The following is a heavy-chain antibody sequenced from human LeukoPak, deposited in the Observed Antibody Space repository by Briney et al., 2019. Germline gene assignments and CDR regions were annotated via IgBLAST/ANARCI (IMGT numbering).Heavy chain of an antibody. D-gene: IGHD6-13*01. CDR1: GGSFSGYY. J-gene: IGHJ3*02. CDR3: ARVAAAGTRIDAFDI. V-gene: IGHV4-34*01. CDR2: INHSGST. Sequence: SETLSLTCAVYGGSFSGYYWSWIRQPPGKGLEWIGEINHSGSTNYNPSLKSRVTISVDTSKNQFSLKLSSVTAADTAVYYCARVAAAGTRIDAFDIWGQGTMVTVSS.